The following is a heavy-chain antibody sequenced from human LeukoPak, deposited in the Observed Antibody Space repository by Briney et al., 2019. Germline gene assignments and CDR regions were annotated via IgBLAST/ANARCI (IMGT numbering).Heavy chain of an antibody. J-gene: IGHJ4*02. V-gene: IGHV4-4*09. CDR2: ISTSGST. D-gene: IGHD5-18*01. Sequence: SETLSLTCAVSVASISNYYWSWIRQAPGKGLEWIGYISTSGSTNYNPSLKSRVSISLDTSHNRFSLNLNFVTAADTAVYFCASPRTSYRYTFDYWGPGALVTVSS. CDR3: ASPRTSYRYTFDY. CDR1: VASISNYY.